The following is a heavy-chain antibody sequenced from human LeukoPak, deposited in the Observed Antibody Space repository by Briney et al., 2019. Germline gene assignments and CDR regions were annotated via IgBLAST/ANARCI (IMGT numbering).Heavy chain of an antibody. V-gene: IGHV4-59*08. J-gene: IGHJ3*02. Sequence: PSETLSLTCSVSGGSINSYYWSWVRQPPGKGLEWIGYFYYSGSTKYNPSLKSRVTISADTSKNQFSLNLTSVTAADTAVYYCARQKGGYCSSGSCPAAFDIWGQGTMVIVSS. D-gene: IGHD2-15*01. CDR2: FYYSGST. CDR3: ARQKGGYCSSGSCPAAFDI. CDR1: GGSINSYY.